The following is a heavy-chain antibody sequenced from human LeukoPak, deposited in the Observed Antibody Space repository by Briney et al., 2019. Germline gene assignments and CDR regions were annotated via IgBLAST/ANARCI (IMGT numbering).Heavy chain of an antibody. J-gene: IGHJ5*02. V-gene: IGHV3-53*01. Sequence: GGSLRLSCAASGFTVSSNYMSWVRQAPGKGLEWVSVIYSGGSTYYADSVKGRFTISRDNSKNTLYLQVNSLRAEDTAVYYCARSSGWYSWFDPWGQGTLVTVSS. CDR2: IYSGGST. CDR3: ARSSGWYSWFDP. D-gene: IGHD6-19*01. CDR1: GFTVSSNY.